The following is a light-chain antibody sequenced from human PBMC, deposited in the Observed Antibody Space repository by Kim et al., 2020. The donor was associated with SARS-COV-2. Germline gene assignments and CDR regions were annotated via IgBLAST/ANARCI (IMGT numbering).Light chain of an antibody. CDR2: WAS. J-gene: IGKJ4*01. V-gene: IGKV4-1*01. Sequence: DIVMTQSPDSLAVSLGERATINCKSSQSVLFSSNNKNYLAWYQQKPGQPPKLLIYWASTRESGVPDRFSGSGSGTDFTLTISSLQAEDVAVYYCQQNYTPPLTFGGGTKVDIK. CDR3: QQNYTPPLT. CDR1: QSVLFSSNNKNY.